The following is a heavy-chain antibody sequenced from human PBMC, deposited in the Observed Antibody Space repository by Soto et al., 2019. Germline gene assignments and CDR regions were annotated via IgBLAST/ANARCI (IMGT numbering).Heavy chain of an antibody. J-gene: IGHJ4*02. Sequence: GGSLRLSCAASGFTFSSCPMHWVRQAPGKGLEWVAIILYDGNNKFYADSVKGRFTISRDNSKNTLYLQMNSLRAEDTALYYCARGQSSSAWYGYFDYWGQGTLVTVSS. D-gene: IGHD6-19*01. CDR1: GFTFSSCP. CDR3: ARGQSSSAWYGYFDY. V-gene: IGHV3-30*04. CDR2: ILYDGNNK.